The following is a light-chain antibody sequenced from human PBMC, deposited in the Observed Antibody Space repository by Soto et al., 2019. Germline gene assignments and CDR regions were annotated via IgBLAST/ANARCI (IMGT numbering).Light chain of an antibody. CDR2: GAS. V-gene: IGKV3-20*01. Sequence: EIVLTQSPGTLSLSPGERATLSCRASQSVSSSYLAWYQQKPGQAPRLLIYGASSRATGIPDRFSGSGSGTDFTLTISRLEPEDFAVYYCRQYGSSSVAFGQGTKVDIK. CDR1: QSVSSSY. CDR3: RQYGSSSVA. J-gene: IGKJ1*01.